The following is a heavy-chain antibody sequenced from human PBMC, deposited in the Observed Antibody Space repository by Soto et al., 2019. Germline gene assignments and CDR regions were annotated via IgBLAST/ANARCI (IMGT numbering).Heavy chain of an antibody. CDR1: RYTFISYA. D-gene: IGHD3-3*01. J-gene: IGHJ6*02. V-gene: IGHV1-8*01. CDR3: ARGQEVWLNAGPLGLHDLEL. CDR2: MNPNSGNT. Sequence: QVQLVQSGAEVKKSGASVKVSCKASRYTFISYAINWVRQATGQGLEWMGGMNPNSGNTGYAQKFQGRITMNRNTSINSAYMELSSLRSEDTAVYYCARGQEVWLNAGPLGLHDLELWGQGTTVTVSS.